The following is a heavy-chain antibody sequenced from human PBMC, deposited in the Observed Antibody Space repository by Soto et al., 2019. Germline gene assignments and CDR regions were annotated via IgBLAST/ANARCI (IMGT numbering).Heavy chain of an antibody. CDR3: ARRGTYYYDSSGYYWNYYYYGMDV. V-gene: IGHV5-51*01. Sequence: PGQSLQISCHGSGYSFTSYSIDWVRPTPGKGLEWMGSIYPVDSDTRYSPSFPGQVTISADKPLSTAYLQWSSLKASDTARYYCARRGTYYYDSSGYYWNYYYYGMDVWGQGTTVTVSS. CDR1: GYSFTSYS. J-gene: IGHJ6*02. CDR2: IYPVDSDT. D-gene: IGHD3-22*01.